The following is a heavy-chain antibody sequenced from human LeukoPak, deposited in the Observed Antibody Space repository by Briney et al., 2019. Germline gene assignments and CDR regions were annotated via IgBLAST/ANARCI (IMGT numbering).Heavy chain of an antibody. CDR1: GFTFDDYG. V-gene: IGHV3-20*01. J-gene: IGHJ4*02. Sequence: GGSLRLSSAASGFTFDDYGMSWVRQAPGKGLEWVSGINWNGGSTGYADSVKGRFTISRDNAKNSLYLQMNSLRAEDTALYHCARNLRYFDWLLPDYWGQGTLVTVSS. CDR3: ARNLRYFDWLLPDY. CDR2: INWNGGST. D-gene: IGHD3-9*01.